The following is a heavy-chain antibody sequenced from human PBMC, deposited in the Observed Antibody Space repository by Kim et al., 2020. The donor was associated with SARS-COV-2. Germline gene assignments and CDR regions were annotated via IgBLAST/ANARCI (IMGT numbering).Heavy chain of an antibody. CDR2: IYYSGST. V-gene: IGHV4-39*01. Sequence: SETLSLTCTVSGGSISSSSYYWGWIRQPPGKGLEWIGSIYYSGSTYYNPSLKSRVTISVDTSKNQFSLKLSSVTAADTAVYYCARHEAGDEGGNSPEDYWGQGTLVTVSS. D-gene: IGHD2-21*02. J-gene: IGHJ4*02. CDR1: GGSISSSSYY. CDR3: ARHEAGDEGGNSPEDY.